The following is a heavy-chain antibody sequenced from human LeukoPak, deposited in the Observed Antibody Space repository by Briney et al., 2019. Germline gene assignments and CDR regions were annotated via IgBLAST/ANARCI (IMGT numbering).Heavy chain of an antibody. D-gene: IGHD2-2*03. CDR1: GFTFSSYS. CDR2: ISSSSSYI. V-gene: IGHV3-21*01. CDR3: ARDRTVDIVIDY. J-gene: IGHJ4*02. Sequence: PGRSLRLSCAASGFTFSSYSMNWVRQAPGKGLEWVSSISSSSSYIYYANSVKDRFTISRDNAKNSLYLQMNSLRAEDTAVYYCARDRTVDIVIDYWGQGTLVTVSS.